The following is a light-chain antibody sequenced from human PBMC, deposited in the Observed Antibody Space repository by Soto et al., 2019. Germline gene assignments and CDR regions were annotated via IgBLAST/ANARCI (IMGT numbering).Light chain of an antibody. V-gene: IGLV2-14*01. CDR1: SSDVGVYNY. CDR2: DVS. J-gene: IGLJ2*01. CDR3: SSYTMSTLL. Sequence: QSALTQPASVSGSPGQSITISCTGTSSDVGVYNYVSWYQQHPGKAPKLMIFDVSNRPSGVSTRFSGSKSGNTASLTISGLQADDEADYYCSSYTMSTLLFGGGTKLTVL.